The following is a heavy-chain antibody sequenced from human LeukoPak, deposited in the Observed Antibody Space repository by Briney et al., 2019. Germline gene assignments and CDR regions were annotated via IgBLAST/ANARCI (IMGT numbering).Heavy chain of an antibody. D-gene: IGHD3-22*01. CDR2: INPHSGGT. CDR1: GYIFTGYY. Sequence: ASVKVSCKASGYIFTGYYIHWVRHAPGQGLEWMGWINPHSGGTNYQGRVTMTRDTSISTAYMELSRLRSDDTAVYYCARDREYYDSIGYYYEGGSLDYWGKGTLVTVSS. CDR3: ARDREYYDSIGYYYEGGSLDY. J-gene: IGHJ4*02. V-gene: IGHV1-2*02.